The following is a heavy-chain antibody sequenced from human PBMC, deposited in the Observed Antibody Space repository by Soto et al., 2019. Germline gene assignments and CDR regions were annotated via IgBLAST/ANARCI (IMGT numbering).Heavy chain of an antibody. CDR1: GGTFSSYA. V-gene: IGHV1-69*06. Sequence: QVQLVQSGAEVKKPGSSVKVSCKASGGTFSSYAISWVRQAPGQGLEWMGGIIPIFGTANYAQKFQGRVTITADKSTSTAYMELSSLRAEDTAVYYCASVFITTVTTGPFDYWGQGTLVTVSS. J-gene: IGHJ4*02. CDR3: ASVFITTVTTGPFDY. CDR2: IIPIFGTA. D-gene: IGHD4-17*01.